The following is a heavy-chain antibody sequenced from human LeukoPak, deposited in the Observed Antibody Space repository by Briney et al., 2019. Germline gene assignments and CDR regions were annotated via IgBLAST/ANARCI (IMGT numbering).Heavy chain of an antibody. Sequence: ASVKVSCKASGYTFTSYDINWVRQATGQGLEWMGWMNPNSGNTGYAQKLQGRVTMTTDTSTSTAYMELRSLRSDDTAVYYCASSLTMVRGVIDYYYGMDVWGQGTTVTVSS. V-gene: IGHV1-8*01. CDR2: MNPNSGNT. D-gene: IGHD3-10*01. CDR1: GYTFTSYD. CDR3: ASSLTMVRGVIDYYYGMDV. J-gene: IGHJ6*02.